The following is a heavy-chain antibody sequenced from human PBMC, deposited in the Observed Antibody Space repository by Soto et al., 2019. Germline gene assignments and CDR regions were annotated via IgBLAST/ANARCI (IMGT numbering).Heavy chain of an antibody. CDR3: ERRTVGASGPTDV. V-gene: IGHV4-31*03. CDR2: IYYDGSI. D-gene: IGHD1-26*01. Sequence: KPXASLSLTCTVWGDCISRGGFNWGGVRHRPGKGLEWIGDIYYDGSIFYNPSLRSRTYISSDKSKNAVFLRLSSMSATDTAVYYCERRTVGASGPTDVCGQRMLVTVSS. CDR1: GDCISRGGFN. J-gene: IGHJ4*02.